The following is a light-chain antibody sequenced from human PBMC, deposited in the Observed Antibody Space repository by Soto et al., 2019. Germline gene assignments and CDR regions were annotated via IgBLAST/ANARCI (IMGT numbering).Light chain of an antibody. V-gene: IGKV1-5*01. J-gene: IGKJ4*01. CDR3: QQYNSFSGT. CDR1: QSIGTW. Sequence: DIPMTQSPSTLSASVGDRVTITCRASQSIGTWLAWYQQKPGRAPKLLISDASNLESGVPSRFSGSGSGTEFTLTISSLQPDDFATFYCQQYNSFSGTFGGGTKVEIK. CDR2: DAS.